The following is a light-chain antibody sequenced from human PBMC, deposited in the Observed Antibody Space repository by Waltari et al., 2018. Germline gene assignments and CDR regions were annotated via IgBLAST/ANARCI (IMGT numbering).Light chain of an antibody. CDR2: DVS. CDR3: TSYTSRNTLV. V-gene: IGLV2-14*03. CDR1: SRDVGAYNS. J-gene: IGLJ1*01. Sequence: QSALTQPASVSGSPGQSITISCTGTSRDVGAYNSITWYQQHPGKVPKVMIFDVSNRPSGVSNRFSGSKSGNTASLTISGLQAEDEADYYCTSYTSRNTLVFGSGTKVTVL.